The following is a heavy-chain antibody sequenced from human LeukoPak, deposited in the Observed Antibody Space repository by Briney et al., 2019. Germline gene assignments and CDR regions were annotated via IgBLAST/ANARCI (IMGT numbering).Heavy chain of an antibody. CDR1: GLTFSSYW. V-gene: IGHV3-7*01. D-gene: IGHD2-2*01. CDR3: ARGAGYCSSTTCSDYYYMDV. J-gene: IGHJ6*03. Sequence: GGSLRLSCAASGLTFSSYWMSWVRQAPGKGLEWVANIKQDGSEKYYAESVKGRFTISRDNAKNSLYLQMNSLRAEDTAVYYCARGAGYCSSTTCSDYYYMDVWGKGTTVTVS. CDR2: IKQDGSEK.